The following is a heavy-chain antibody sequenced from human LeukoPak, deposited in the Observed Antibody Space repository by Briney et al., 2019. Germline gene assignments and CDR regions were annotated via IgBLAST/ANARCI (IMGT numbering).Heavy chain of an antibody. J-gene: IGHJ4*02. CDR1: GGSISSGGYS. D-gene: IGHD3-22*01. V-gene: IGHV4-30-2*01. CDR3: ARLFAGLDY. Sequence: SETLSLTCAVSGGSISSGGYSWSWIRQPPGKGLEWIGYIYHSGSTYYNPSPKSRVTISVDRSKNQFSLKLSSVTAADTAVYYCARLFAGLDYWGQGTLVTVSS. CDR2: IYHSGST.